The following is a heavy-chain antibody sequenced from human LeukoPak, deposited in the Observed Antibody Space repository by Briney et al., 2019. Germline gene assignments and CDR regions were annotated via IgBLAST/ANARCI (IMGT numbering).Heavy chain of an antibody. CDR2: ISAYNGNT. CDR1: GYTFTSYG. J-gene: IGHJ5*02. Sequence: ASVKVSCKASGYTFTSYGISWVRQAPGQGLEWTGWISAYNGNTNYAQKLQGRVTMTTDTSTSTAYMELRSLRSDDTAVYYCARKIGYSSSWYGNWFDPWGQGTLVTVSS. V-gene: IGHV1-18*01. CDR3: ARKIGYSSSWYGNWFDP. D-gene: IGHD6-13*01.